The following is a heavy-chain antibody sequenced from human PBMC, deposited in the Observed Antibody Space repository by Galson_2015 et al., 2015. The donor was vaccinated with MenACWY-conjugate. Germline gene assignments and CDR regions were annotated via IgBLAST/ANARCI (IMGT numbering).Heavy chain of an antibody. CDR2: ITGSGGTT. CDR3: ARSTLGWLRNPLY. CDR1: GFTFTTYA. V-gene: IGHV3-23*01. D-gene: IGHD5-12*01. Sequence: SLRLSCAASGFTFTTYAMSWVRQAPGKGLEWVSAITGSGGTTYYADSVKGRFTISRDNSKNTLNLQMNSLRAEDTALYYCARSTLGWLRNPLYWGQGTVVTVSS. J-gene: IGHJ4*02.